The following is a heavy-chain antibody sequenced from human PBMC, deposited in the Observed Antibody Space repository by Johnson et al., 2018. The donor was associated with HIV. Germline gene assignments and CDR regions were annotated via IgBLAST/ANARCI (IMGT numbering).Heavy chain of an antibody. CDR2: IGTAGDT. Sequence: VQLVESGGGLVQPCRSLRLSCAASGFNFDDYAMHWVRQATGKGLEWVSAIGTAGDTYYPGSVKGRFTISRENAKNSLYLQMNSLRAGDTAVYYCARDSGIAAAGSAGAFDIWGQGTMVTVSS. CDR3: ARDSGIAAAGSAGAFDI. V-gene: IGHV3-13*01. D-gene: IGHD6-13*01. J-gene: IGHJ3*02. CDR1: GFNFDDYA.